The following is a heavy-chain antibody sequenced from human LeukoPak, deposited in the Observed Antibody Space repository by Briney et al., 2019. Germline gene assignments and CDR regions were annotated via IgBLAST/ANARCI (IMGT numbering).Heavy chain of an antibody. CDR3: ARDEGHSGSHFPLALIDY. CDR2: SSAYNGNT. V-gene: IGHV1-18*01. CDR1: GYTFTSYV. Sequence: ASVKVCCKASGYTFTSYVISWVGQAPGQGLEWMGWSSAYNGNTNYAQKLQGRVTMTTDTSTSTAYMELRSLRSDDTAVYYCARDEGHSGSHFPLALIDYRGQGTLVTVSS. J-gene: IGHJ4*02. D-gene: IGHD1-26*01.